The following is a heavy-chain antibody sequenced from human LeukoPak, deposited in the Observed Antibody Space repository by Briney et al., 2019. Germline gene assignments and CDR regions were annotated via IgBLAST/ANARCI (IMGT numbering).Heavy chain of an antibody. CDR3: AASPDYYDSSGYSYYFDN. D-gene: IGHD3-22*01. V-gene: IGHV1-58*01. Sequence: SVKVSCKASGFTFTSSAVQWVRQARGQRLEWIGWIVVGSGNTNYAQKFQERVTITRDMYTSTAYMELSSLRSEDTAVYYCAASPDYYDSSGYSYYFDNWGQGTLITVSS. CDR2: IVVGSGNT. J-gene: IGHJ4*02. CDR1: GFTFTSSA.